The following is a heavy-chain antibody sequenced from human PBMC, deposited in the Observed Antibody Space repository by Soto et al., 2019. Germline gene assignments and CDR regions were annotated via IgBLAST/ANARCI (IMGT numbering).Heavy chain of an antibody. Sequence: EVQVLATGGGLIQPGGSLRLSCAASRFTVNSNYMSWVRQAPGEGLQWVSITNTGGTTYYADSVKGRFTVSRDNSKNTLYLQMNSLRAEDTSVYYCAKGDGFILAVWGQGTKVSVSS. V-gene: IGHV3-53*02. CDR2: TNTGGTT. D-gene: IGHD1-26*01. CDR3: AKGDGFILAV. CDR1: RFTVNSNY. J-gene: IGHJ6*02.